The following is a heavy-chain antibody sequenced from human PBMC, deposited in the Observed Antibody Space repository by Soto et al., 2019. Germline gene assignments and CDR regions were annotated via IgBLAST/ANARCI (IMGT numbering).Heavy chain of an antibody. D-gene: IGHD3-16*01. CDR1: GYTFTSYA. CDR3: ARDFAGWPPDGVDS. CDR2: ISAHNGNI. V-gene: IGHV1-18*01. J-gene: IGHJ4*02. Sequence: QVHLVQSGVEVKKPGASVKVPCKASGYTFTSYAITWVRQAPGQGLEWMGWISAHNGNINYAQNFRGRVTMTTDASTSTAYMELRSLEYDDTAMYYCARDFAGWPPDGVDSWGQGTQVTVSS.